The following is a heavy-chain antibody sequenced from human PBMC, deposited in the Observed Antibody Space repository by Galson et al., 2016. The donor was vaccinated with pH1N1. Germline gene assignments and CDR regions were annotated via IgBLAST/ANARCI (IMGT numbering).Heavy chain of an antibody. Sequence: SVKVSCKASGYTFTNYYFYWVRQAPGQGLEWMGVIDPSGGGTTYAQKFQGLVTMTRDMSTSTVYMELSSLKPEDTAVYYCIRDLGRVRECWGQGTLVTVSS. CDR1: GYTFTNYY. V-gene: IGHV1-46*01. D-gene: IGHD1-26*01. CDR2: IDPSGGGT. J-gene: IGHJ4*02. CDR3: IRDLGRVREC.